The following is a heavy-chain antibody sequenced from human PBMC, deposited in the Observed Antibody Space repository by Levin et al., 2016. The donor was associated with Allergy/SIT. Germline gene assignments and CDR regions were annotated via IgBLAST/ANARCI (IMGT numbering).Heavy chain of an antibody. V-gene: IGHV4-59*05. D-gene: IGHD4-23*01. J-gene: IGHJ6*03. CDR3: ARGRRWPPLYYYYMDV. CDR2: IYYSGST. Sequence: SETLSLTCTVSGGSISSYYWSWIRQPPGKGLEWIGSIYYSGSTYYNPSLKSRVTISVDTSKNQFSLKLSSVTAADTAVYYCARGRRWPPLYYYYMDVWGKGTTVTVSS. CDR1: GGSISSYY.